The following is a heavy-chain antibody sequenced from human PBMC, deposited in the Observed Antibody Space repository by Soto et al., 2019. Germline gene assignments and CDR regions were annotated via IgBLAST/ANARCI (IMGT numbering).Heavy chain of an antibody. J-gene: IGHJ4*02. CDR1: GGSFSGYY. V-gene: IGHV4-34*01. CDR2: INHSGST. D-gene: IGHD3-22*01. Sequence: SETLSLTCAVYGGSFSGYYWSWIRQPPGKGLEWIGEINHSGSTNYNPSLKSRVTISVDTSKNQFSLKLSSVTAADTAVYYCARVVDYYDSSGFFDYWGQGTLVTVSS. CDR3: ARVVDYYDSSGFFDY.